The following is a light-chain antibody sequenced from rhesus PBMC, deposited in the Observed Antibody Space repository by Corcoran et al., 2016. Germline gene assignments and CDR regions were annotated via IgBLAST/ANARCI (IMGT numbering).Light chain of an antibody. CDR3: QQYYSTPLT. Sequence: DIVMTQSPDSLAVSLGQRVTINCKSSQSLLYSSNNKNYLAWYQQKPGQAPKLLIYWASTRESGVPNRFSGSGSGTDFTLTISGLQAEDVAVYYCQQYYSTPLTFGGETKVEIK. CDR2: WAS. J-gene: IGKJ4*01. CDR1: QSLLYSSNNKNY. V-gene: IGKV4-1*01.